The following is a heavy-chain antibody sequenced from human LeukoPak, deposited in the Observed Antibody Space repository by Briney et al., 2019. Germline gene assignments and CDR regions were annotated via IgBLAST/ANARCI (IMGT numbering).Heavy chain of an antibody. CDR1: GGSFSSYY. D-gene: IGHD3-22*01. CDR2: IYYSGST. Sequence: SETLSLTCAVYGGSFSSYYWSWIRQPPGKGLEWIGYIYYSGSTNYNPSLKSRVTISVDTSKNQFSLKLSSVTAADTAVYYCARASYDSSGYYYLFGAFDIWGQGTMVTVSS. V-gene: IGHV4-59*01. J-gene: IGHJ3*02. CDR3: ARASYDSSGYYYLFGAFDI.